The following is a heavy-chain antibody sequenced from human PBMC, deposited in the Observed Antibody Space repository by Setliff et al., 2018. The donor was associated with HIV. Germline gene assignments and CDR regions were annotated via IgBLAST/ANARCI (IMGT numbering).Heavy chain of an antibody. CDR2: IIPIFGTA. D-gene: IGHD6-13*01. J-gene: IGHJ4*02. CDR1: GDTFNNYA. Sequence: ASVKVSCKASGDTFNNYAISWVRQAPGQGLEWMGGIIPIFGTANYAQKFEGRVTITADKSTSTAYMELSSLRSEDTAVYHCARIRSSTIALAGLDFLDYWGQGTLVTVSS. CDR3: ARIRSSTIALAGLDFLDY. V-gene: IGHV1-69*06.